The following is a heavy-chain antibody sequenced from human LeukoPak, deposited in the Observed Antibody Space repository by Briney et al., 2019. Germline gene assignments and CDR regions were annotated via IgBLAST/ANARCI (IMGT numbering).Heavy chain of an antibody. Sequence: SETLSLTCTVSGGSISSYYWSWIREPPGKGLEGIGDIYYSVSTNYNPSLKSRVTTSVDTSTNQFSLKLSSVTAADTAVYYCARSPPTYCSGGSCYYYGMDVWGQGTTVTVSS. J-gene: IGHJ6*02. CDR2: IYYSVST. CDR1: GGSISSYY. V-gene: IGHV4-59*08. CDR3: ARSPPTYCSGGSCYYYGMDV. D-gene: IGHD2-15*01.